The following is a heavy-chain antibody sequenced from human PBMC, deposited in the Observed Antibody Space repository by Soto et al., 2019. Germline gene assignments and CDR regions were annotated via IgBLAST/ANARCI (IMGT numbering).Heavy chain of an antibody. CDR1: GYSITSYW. CDR2: IDPSDSYT. Sequence: PGESLQMSCKGSGYSITSYWISGVRQMPGKGLEWMGRIDPSDSYTNYSPSFQGHVTISADKAISTAYLQWSSLKASDTAMYYCARGLYGGYIWYFDLWGRGTLVTVSS. CDR3: ARGLYGGYIWYFDL. D-gene: IGHD5-12*01. J-gene: IGHJ2*01. V-gene: IGHV5-10-1*01.